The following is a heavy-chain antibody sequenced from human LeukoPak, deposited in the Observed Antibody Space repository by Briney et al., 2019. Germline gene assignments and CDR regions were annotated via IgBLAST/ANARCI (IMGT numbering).Heavy chain of an antibody. CDR1: GGSFSGYY. CDR3: ARGRGCSSTSCYNWFDP. D-gene: IGHD2-2*01. J-gene: IGHJ5*02. V-gene: IGHV4-34*01. Sequence: SETLSLTCAVYGGSFSGYYWSWIRQPPGKGLERIGEINHSGSTNYNPSLKSRVSISVDTSKNQFSLKLNSVTAADTAVYYCARGRGCSSTSCYNWFDPWGQGTLVTVSS. CDR2: INHSGST.